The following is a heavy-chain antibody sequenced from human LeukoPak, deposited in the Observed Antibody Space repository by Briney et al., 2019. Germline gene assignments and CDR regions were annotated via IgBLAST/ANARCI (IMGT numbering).Heavy chain of an antibody. D-gene: IGHD6-19*01. CDR2: IYHSGST. Sequence: SETLSLTCTVSGYSISSGYYWGWIRQPPGKGLEWIGSIYHSGSTYYNPSLKSRVTISVDTSKNQFSLKLSSVTAADTAVYYCARALYSSGWDYYFDYWGQGTLVTVSS. J-gene: IGHJ4*02. V-gene: IGHV4-38-2*02. CDR1: GYSISSGYY. CDR3: ARALYSSGWDYYFDY.